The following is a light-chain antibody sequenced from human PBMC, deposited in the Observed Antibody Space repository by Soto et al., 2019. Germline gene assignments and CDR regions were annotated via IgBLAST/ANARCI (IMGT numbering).Light chain of an antibody. V-gene: IGKV3-20*01. Sequence: IVMTQSPATLSVSPGERATLSCRAGQTIYSNVAWYQQRPGQAPRLLIYGASSRATGTPDRFSGSGSGTDFTLTINRLEPEDFALYYCQQYGSSPPTFGQGTKVDIK. CDR2: GAS. CDR1: QTIYSN. CDR3: QQYGSSPPT. J-gene: IGKJ1*01.